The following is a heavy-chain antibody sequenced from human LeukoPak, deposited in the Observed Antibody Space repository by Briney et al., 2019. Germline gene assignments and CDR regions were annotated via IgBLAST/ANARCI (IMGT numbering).Heavy chain of an antibody. J-gene: IGHJ4*02. CDR1: SGSISSSSYY. V-gene: IGHV4-39*01. Sequence: SETLSLTCTVSSGSISSSSYYWGWIRQPPGKGLEWIGTIYYSGSTYYNPSLKSRVTISVDTSKNQFSLKLSSVTAADTAVYYCASSYSSGWYVFDYWGQGTLVTVSS. D-gene: IGHD6-19*01. CDR2: IYYSGST. CDR3: ASSYSSGWYVFDY.